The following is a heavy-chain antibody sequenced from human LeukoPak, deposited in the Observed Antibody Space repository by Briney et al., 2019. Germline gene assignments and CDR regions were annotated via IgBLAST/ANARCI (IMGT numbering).Heavy chain of an antibody. D-gene: IGHD1-1*01. Sequence: SETLSLTCTVSGGSISSSSYSWGWIRQPPGKGLEWIGSIYYSGSTYYNPSLKSRVTISVDTSKNQFSLKLSSVTAADTAVYXCAXXXGTXPPSYYYYGMDVWGQGTTVTVSS. J-gene: IGHJ6*02. CDR2: IYYSGST. V-gene: IGHV4-39*01. CDR1: GGSISSSSYS. CDR3: AXXXGTXPPSYYYYGMDV.